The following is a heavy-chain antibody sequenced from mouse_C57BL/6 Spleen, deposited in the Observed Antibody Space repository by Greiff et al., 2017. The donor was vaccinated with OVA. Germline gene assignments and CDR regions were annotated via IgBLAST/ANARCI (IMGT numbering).Heavy chain of an antibody. J-gene: IGHJ3*01. CDR1: GYTFTDYE. CDR3: TREGRELFAY. V-gene: IGHV1-15*01. D-gene: IGHD3-3*01. Sequence: QVQLKQSGAELVRPGASVTLSCKASGYTFTDYEMHWVKQTPVHGLEWIGAIDPETGGTAYNQKFKGKAILTADKSSSTAYMELRSLTSEDSAVYYCTREGRELFAYWGQGTLVTVSA. CDR2: IDPETGGT.